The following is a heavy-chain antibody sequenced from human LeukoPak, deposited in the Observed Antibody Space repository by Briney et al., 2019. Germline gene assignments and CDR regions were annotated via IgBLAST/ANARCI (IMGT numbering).Heavy chain of an antibody. CDR2: IYHSGST. V-gene: IGHV4-38-2*01. CDR1: GYSISSGYY. D-gene: IGHD6-13*01. CDR3: ARRAAAAPALYYFDY. Sequence: SETLSLTCAVSGYSISSGYYWGWIRQPPGKGLEWIGSIYHSGSTYYNPSLKSRVTISVDTSKNQFSLKLSSVTAADTAVYYCARRAAAAPALYYFDYWGQGTLVTVSS. J-gene: IGHJ4*02.